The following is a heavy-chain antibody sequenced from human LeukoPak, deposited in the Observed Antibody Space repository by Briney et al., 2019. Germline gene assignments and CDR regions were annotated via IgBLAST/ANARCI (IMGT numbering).Heavy chain of an antibody. Sequence: SETLSLTCTVSGGSISSGDYYWSWIRQPPGKGLEWIGEINHSGSTNYNPSLKSRVTISVDTSKNQFSLKLSSVTAADTAVYYCAREIAAGNWGQGTLVTVSS. CDR2: INHSGST. CDR3: AREIAAGN. J-gene: IGHJ4*02. CDR1: GGSISSGDYY. V-gene: IGHV4-39*07. D-gene: IGHD6-13*01.